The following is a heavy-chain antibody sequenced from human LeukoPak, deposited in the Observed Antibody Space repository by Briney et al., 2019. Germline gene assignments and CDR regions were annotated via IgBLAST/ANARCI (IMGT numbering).Heavy chain of an antibody. CDR2: IYPGDSDT. D-gene: IGHD6-13*01. CDR1: GYSFTSYW. J-gene: IGHJ5*02. V-gene: IGHV5-51*01. Sequence: GESLKISCKGSGYSFTSYWIGWVRQMPGKGLEWMGIIYPGDSDTRYSPPFQGQVTISADKSISTAYLQWSSLKASDTAMYYCARHPSPGIAAAGIGGWFDPWGQGTLVTVSS. CDR3: ARHPSPGIAAAGIGGWFDP.